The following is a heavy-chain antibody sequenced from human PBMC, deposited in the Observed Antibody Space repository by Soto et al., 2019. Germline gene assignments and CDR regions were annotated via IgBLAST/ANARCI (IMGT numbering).Heavy chain of an antibody. J-gene: IGHJ6*02. CDR1: GYSFTSYW. CDR2: IYPGDSDT. CDR3: ATSITIFGRPYYYYGMDV. V-gene: IGHV5-51*01. D-gene: IGHD3-3*01. Sequence: ESLKISCKGSGYSFTSYWIGWVRQMPGKGLEWMGIIYPGDSDTRYSPSFQGQVTISADKSISTAYLQWSSLKASDTAMYYCATSITIFGRPYYYYGMDVWGQGTTVTVSS.